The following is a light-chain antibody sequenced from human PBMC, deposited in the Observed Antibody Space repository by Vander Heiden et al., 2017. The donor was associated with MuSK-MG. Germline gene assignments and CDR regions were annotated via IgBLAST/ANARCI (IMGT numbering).Light chain of an antibody. J-gene: IGKJ1*01. CDR2: AGS. CDR3: QQSYSTPWT. Sequence: DIQMTQSPSSLSASVGGRVTITCRASQRISSYLNWYQQKPGKAPKLLIYAGSSLQSGVPSRFSGSGSGTDFTLTISRLQPEDVATYYCQQSYSTPWTFGQGTEVEIK. V-gene: IGKV1-39*01. CDR1: QRISSY.